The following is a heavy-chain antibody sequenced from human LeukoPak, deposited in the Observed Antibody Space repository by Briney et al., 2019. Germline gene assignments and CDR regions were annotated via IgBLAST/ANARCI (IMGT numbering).Heavy chain of an antibody. V-gene: IGHV4-39*01. CDR2: IYYSGST. D-gene: IGHD5-18*01. CDR1: GGSISSSSYY. CDR3: ARQGKDTAMVRSLDYFDY. Sequence: SETLSLTCTVSGGSISSSSYYWGWIRLPPGKGLEWIGSIYYSGSTYYNPSLKSRVTISVDTSKNQFSLKLSSVTAADTAVYYCARQGKDTAMVRSLDYFDYWGQGTLVTVSS. J-gene: IGHJ4*02.